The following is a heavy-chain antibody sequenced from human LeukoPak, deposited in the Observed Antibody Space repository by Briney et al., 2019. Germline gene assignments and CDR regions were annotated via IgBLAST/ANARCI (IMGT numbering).Heavy chain of an antibody. Sequence: GESLKISCKGSGYSFTSHWIGRVRQMPGRGLEWMGLIYPGDSDTRYSPSFQGQVTLSVDKSITTAYLQWSSLTAADTAMYYCARQVAAASDSWGQGTLVTVSS. J-gene: IGHJ4*02. CDR3: ARQVAAASDS. CDR2: IYPGDSDT. V-gene: IGHV5-51*01. D-gene: IGHD6-13*01. CDR1: GYSFTSHW.